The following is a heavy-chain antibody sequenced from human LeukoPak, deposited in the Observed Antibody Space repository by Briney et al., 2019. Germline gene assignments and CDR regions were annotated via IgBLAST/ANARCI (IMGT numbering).Heavy chain of an antibody. CDR1: GFTFSSYG. D-gene: IGHD4-17*01. CDR2: ISYDGSNK. CDR3: ARELYDDGESWFDP. J-gene: IGHJ5*02. Sequence: GGSLRLSCAASGFTFSSYGMHWVRQAPGKGLEWVAVISYDGSNKYYADSVKGRFTVSRDNLKNFLYLQMNSLRVEDTAMYYCARELYDDGESWFDPWGQGTLVTVSS. V-gene: IGHV3-30*03.